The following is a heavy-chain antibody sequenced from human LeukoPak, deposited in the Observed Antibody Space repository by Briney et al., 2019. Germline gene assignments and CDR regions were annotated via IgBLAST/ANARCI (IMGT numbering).Heavy chain of an antibody. J-gene: IGHJ4*02. CDR1: GGSISSSTYY. Sequence: PSETLSLTCTVSGGSISSSTYYWGWIRQPPGKRLEWIGNIYYSGNTYYNPSLESRVTISVDTSKNQFSLKLSSVTAADTAVYYCARDGYLAVDYWGQGTLLTVSS. D-gene: IGHD2-2*03. V-gene: IGHV4-39*07. CDR3: ARDGYLAVDY. CDR2: IYYSGNT.